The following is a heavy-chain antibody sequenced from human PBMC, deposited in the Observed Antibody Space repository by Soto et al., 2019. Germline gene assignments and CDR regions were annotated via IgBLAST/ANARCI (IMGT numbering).Heavy chain of an antibody. CDR2: IDQDGSEK. CDR1: GFTFSNFW. CDR3: AKGILGY. D-gene: IGHD3-16*01. J-gene: IGHJ4*02. Sequence: EVQLVESGGGLVQTGGSLRLSCASSGFTFSNFWMSWARQAPGKALEWVANIDQDGSEKNYVDSAKGRFTISRDNAKNSLYLQMNSLRGEDTAVYYCAKGILGYWGQGTLVTVSS. V-gene: IGHV3-7*01.